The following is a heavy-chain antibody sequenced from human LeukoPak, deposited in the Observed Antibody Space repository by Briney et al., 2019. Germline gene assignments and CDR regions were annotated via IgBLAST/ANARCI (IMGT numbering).Heavy chain of an antibody. CDR1: GFTFSNYN. J-gene: IGHJ4*02. CDR2: ISSSSSTI. D-gene: IGHD3-22*01. V-gene: IGHV3-48*01. CDR3: ARDYYDSSGYYRSNY. Sequence: PGGSLRLSCAASGFTFSNYNMNWVRQAPGKGLEWVSYISSSSSTIYYADSVKGRFTISRDNAKNSLYLQMNSLRAEDTAVYYCARDYYDSSGYYRSNYWGQGTLVTVSS.